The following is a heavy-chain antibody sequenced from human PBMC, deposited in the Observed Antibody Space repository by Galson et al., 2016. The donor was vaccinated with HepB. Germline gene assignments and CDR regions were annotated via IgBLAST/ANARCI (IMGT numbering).Heavy chain of an antibody. V-gene: IGHV3-30*03. CDR1: GLTFSAYA. J-gene: IGHJ3*01. D-gene: IGHD2-2*01. CDR3: ASNLDPAAIMPAFDL. CDR2: ILFDGRNT. Sequence: SLRLSCAASGLTFSAYAIHWVRQAPGKGLEGVAVILFDGRNTYYGDSVRGRFTISRDNSKNTVYLQMNSLRAEDTALYYCASNLDPAAIMPAFDLWGQGTMVTVSS.